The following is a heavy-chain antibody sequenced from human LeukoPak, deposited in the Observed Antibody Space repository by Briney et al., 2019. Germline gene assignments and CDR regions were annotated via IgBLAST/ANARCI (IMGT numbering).Heavy chain of an antibody. CDR3: ARTNYNSGGYYFLDY. CDR1: GGPISSGGYS. Sequence: SETLSLTCAVSGGPISSGGYSWSWIRQPPGKGLEWIGYIYHSGSTYYNPSLKSRVTISVDRSKNQFSLKLSSVTAADTAVYYCARTNYNSGGYYFLDYWGQGTLVTVSS. CDR2: IYHSGST. V-gene: IGHV4-30-2*01. J-gene: IGHJ4*02. D-gene: IGHD3-22*01.